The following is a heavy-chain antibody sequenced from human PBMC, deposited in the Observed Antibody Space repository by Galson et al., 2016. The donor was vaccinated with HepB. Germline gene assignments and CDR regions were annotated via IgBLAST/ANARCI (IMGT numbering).Heavy chain of an antibody. V-gene: IGHV1-18*01. J-gene: IGHJ4*02. CDR2: ISGHNGNT. CDR3: TRSGGFQTSVTGEFYF. D-gene: IGHD4-17*01. Sequence: SVKVSCKASGYNFTRFGISWVRQAPGKGLEWMGWISGHNGNTNYAQTLQGRVTLNTDISTSTAYMESRGLTSDDTALYYCTRSGGFQTSVTGEFYFWGQGTLVTVSS. CDR1: GYNFTRFG.